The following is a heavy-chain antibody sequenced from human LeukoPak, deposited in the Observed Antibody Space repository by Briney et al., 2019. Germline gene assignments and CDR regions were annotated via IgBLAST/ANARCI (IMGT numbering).Heavy chain of an antibody. V-gene: IGHV1-18*01. Sequence: ASVKVSCKASGGTFSSYAISWVRQAPGQGLEWMGWISAYNGNTNYAQKLQGRVTMTTDTSTSTAYMELRSLRSDDTAVYYCARDRNSFGELFVDVWGKGTTVTVSS. D-gene: IGHD3-10*01. CDR2: ISAYNGNT. J-gene: IGHJ6*04. CDR1: GGTFSSYA. CDR3: ARDRNSFGELFVDV.